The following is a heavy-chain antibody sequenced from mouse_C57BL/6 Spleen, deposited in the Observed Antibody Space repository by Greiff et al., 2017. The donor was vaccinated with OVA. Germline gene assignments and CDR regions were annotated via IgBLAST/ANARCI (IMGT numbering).Heavy chain of an antibody. CDR2: ISGGGGNT. J-gene: IGHJ3*01. D-gene: IGHD1-1*01. CDR3: ARRGTTVVSNWDWFAY. CDR1: GFTFSSYT. Sequence: EVQRVESGGGLVKPGGSLKLSCAASGFTFSSYTMSWVRQTPEKRLEWVATISGGGGNTYYPDSVKGRFTISRDNAKNTLYLQMSSLRSEDTALYYCARRGTTVVSNWDWFAYWGQGTLVTVSA. V-gene: IGHV5-9*01.